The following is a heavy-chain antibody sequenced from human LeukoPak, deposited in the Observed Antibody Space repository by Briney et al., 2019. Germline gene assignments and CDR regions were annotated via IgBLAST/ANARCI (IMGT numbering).Heavy chain of an antibody. CDR1: GGSISSYY. CDR2: IYYSGST. J-gene: IGHJ2*01. Sequence: SETLSLTCTVSGGSISSYYWSWIRQPPGKGLEWIGYIYYSGSTNYNPSLKSRVTISVDTSKNQFSLKLSSVTAADTAVYYCASQVVVNRSRSYWYFDLWGRGTLATVSS. V-gene: IGHV4-59*08. D-gene: IGHD3-22*01. CDR3: ASQVVVNRSRSYWYFDL.